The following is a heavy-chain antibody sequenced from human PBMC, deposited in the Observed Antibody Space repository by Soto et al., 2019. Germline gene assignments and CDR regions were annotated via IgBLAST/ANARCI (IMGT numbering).Heavy chain of an antibody. CDR2: IYYSGST. V-gene: IGHV4-31*03. CDR3: ASLPPPPGAPDLREAYYYYGMDV. J-gene: IGHJ6*02. CDR1: GGSISSGGYY. Sequence: PSETLSLTCTVSGGSISSGGYYWSWISQHPGKGLEWIGYIYYSGSTYSNPSLKSRVTISVDTSKNQFSLKLSSVTAADTAVYSCASLPPPPGAPDLREAYYYYGMDVWGQGTTVTVSS. D-gene: IGHD1-26*01.